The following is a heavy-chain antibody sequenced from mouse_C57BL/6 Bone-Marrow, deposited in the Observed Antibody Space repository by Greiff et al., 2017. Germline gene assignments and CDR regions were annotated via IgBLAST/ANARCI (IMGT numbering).Heavy chain of an antibody. Sequence: EVQLQQSGPELVKPGASVKISCKASGYSFTGYYMNWVKQSPEKSLEWIGEINPSTGGTTYNQKFKAKATLTVDKSSSTAYMQLKSLTSEDSAVYYCAREVYDGYYGWYFDVWGTGTTVTGSS. CDR1: GYSFTGYY. CDR2: INPSTGGT. V-gene: IGHV1-42*01. CDR3: AREVYDGYYGWYFDV. D-gene: IGHD2-3*01. J-gene: IGHJ1*03.